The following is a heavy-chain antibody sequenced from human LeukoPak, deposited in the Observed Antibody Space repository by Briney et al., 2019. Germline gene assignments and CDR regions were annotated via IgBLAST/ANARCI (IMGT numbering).Heavy chain of an antibody. CDR1: GYTFTSYG. CDR3: ATYLDGDYLNY. Sequence: ASVKVSCKASGYTFTSYGISWVRQAPGQGLEWMGWISAYNVNTNYAQKLQGRVTMTTDTSTSTAYMELRSVRSDDTAVYYCATYLDGDYLNYWGQGTLVTVSS. D-gene: IGHD2-8*01. CDR2: ISAYNVNT. J-gene: IGHJ4*02. V-gene: IGHV1-18*01.